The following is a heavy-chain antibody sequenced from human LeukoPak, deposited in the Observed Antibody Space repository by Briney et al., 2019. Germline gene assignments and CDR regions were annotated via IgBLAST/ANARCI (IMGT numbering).Heavy chain of an antibody. CDR1: GSTFSSYA. CDR3: ATFHHSTYPSLREFDY. Sequence: SVKVSCKASGSTFSSYAITWVRQAPGQGLEWMGGIIPMFGIANYAQKFQGRVTITADDSTSTAYMELSSLRSEDTAVYFCATFHHSTYPSLREFDYWGQGTLVTVSS. V-gene: IGHV1-69*01. J-gene: IGHJ4*02. D-gene: IGHD2/OR15-2a*01. CDR2: IIPMFGIA.